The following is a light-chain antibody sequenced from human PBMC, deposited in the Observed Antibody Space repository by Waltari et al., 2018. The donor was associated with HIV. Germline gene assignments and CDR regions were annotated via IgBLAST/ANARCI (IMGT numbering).Light chain of an antibody. CDR1: ALPKQI. Sequence: SYELTQPPSVSASPGQTARNPCSGDALPKQIVYWYQQRPGQAPVLVIYKDNERPSGIPERFSGSSSGTTVTLTISGVQAEDEADYYCQSVESSGSRVFGGGTKLTVL. V-gene: IGLV3-25*03. J-gene: IGLJ3*02. CDR2: KDN. CDR3: QSVESSGSRV.